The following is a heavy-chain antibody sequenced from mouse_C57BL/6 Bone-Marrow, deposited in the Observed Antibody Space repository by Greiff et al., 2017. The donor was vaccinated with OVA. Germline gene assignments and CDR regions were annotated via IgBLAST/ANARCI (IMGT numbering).Heavy chain of an antibody. D-gene: IGHD1-2*01. V-gene: IGHV14-2*01. Sequence: EVKLQESGAELVKPGASVKLSCTASGFNIKDYYMHWVKQRTEQGLEWIGRIDPEDGENKYAPKFQGKATITADTSSKTAYLQRSSLTSEDTAVYYCASHYDVAMDYWGQGTSVTVSS. CDR3: ASHYDVAMDY. CDR1: GFNIKDYY. CDR2: IDPEDGEN. J-gene: IGHJ4*01.